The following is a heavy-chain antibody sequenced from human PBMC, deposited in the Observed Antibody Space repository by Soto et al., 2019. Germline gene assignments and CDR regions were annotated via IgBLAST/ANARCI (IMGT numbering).Heavy chain of an antibody. Sequence: SETLSLTCAVSGGSISSTNWWSWVRQPPGKGLEWIGEIYHSGSTNYNPSLKSRVTISVDKSKNQFSLKLSSVTAADTAVYYCARDVGIAASGTGDAFDIWRQGTMVTVSS. V-gene: IGHV4-4*02. D-gene: IGHD6-13*01. J-gene: IGHJ3*02. CDR1: GGSISSTNW. CDR2: IYHSGST. CDR3: ARDVGIAASGTGDAFDI.